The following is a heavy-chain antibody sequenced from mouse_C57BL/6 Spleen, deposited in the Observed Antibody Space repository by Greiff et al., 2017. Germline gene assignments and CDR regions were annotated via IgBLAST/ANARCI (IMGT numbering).Heavy chain of an antibody. V-gene: IGHV1-81*01. CDR3: ARGGDDNGTGDYYAMDY. CDR2: IYPRSGNT. CDR1: GYTFTSYG. Sequence: VQLQQSGAELARPGASVKLSCKASGYTFTSYGISWVKQRTGQGLEWIGEIYPRSGNTYYNEKFKGKATLTADKSSSPAYMELRSLTSGDAAVYFCARGGDDNGTGDYYAMDYWGQGTSVTVSS. D-gene: IGHD3-3*01. J-gene: IGHJ4*01.